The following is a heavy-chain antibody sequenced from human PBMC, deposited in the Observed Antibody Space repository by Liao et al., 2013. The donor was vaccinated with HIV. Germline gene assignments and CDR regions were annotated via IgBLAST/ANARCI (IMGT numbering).Heavy chain of an antibody. CDR2: MYTSGST. J-gene: IGHJ4*02. D-gene: IGHD3-22*01. CDR1: GGSISSSF. CDR3: ARDAGYYYDSSGFFDY. V-gene: IGHV4-4*07. Sequence: QVQLQESGPGLVKPSETLSLTCTVSGGSISSSFWSWVRQPAGKGLEWIGRMYTSGSTNYNPSLKSRVTISVDTSKNQFSLKLSSVTAADTAVYYCARDAGYYYDSSGFFDYWGQGTLVTVSS.